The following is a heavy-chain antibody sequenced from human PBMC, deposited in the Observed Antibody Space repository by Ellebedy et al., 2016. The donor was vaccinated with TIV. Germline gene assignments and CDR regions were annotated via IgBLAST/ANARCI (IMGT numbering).Heavy chain of an antibody. CDR2: VYSGGST. D-gene: IGHD3-10*01. CDR3: ARPYYGSGSYPLLDAFDI. J-gene: IGHJ3*02. Sequence: SETLSLTCTVSGDSISHSPHYWGWIRQPPGKGLEWIGSVYSGGSTYYNPSLESRVTISVDTSKNHFSLNLSSVTAADTAVYYCARPYYGSGSYPLLDAFDIWGQGTTVSVSS. V-gene: IGHV4-39*02. CDR1: GDSISHSPHY.